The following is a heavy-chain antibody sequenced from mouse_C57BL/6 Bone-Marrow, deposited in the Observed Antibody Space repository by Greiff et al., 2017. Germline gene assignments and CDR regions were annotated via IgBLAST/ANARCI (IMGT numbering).Heavy chain of an antibody. Sequence: VQLQQSGAELVRPGASVTLSCKASGYTFTDYEMHWVKQTPVHGLEWIGAIDPETGGTAYNQKFKGKAILTADKSSSTAYMELCGLTSEDSAVYYCTRGFSWFAYWGQGTLVTVSA. J-gene: IGHJ3*01. CDR1: GYTFTDYE. CDR3: TRGFSWFAY. V-gene: IGHV1-15*01. CDR2: IDPETGGT.